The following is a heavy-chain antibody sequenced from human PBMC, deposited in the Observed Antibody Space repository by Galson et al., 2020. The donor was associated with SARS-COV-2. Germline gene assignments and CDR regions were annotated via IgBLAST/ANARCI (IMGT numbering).Heavy chain of an antibody. V-gene: IGHV3-30*01. CDR3: AKVRGGGYDALGGY. CDR2: ISYDGSNK. J-gene: IGHJ4*02. CDR1: GFTFSSYA. Sequence: GESLKIPCAASGFTFSSYAMHRVRQAPGKGLEWVAVISYDGSNKYYADSVKGRFTISRDNSKNTLYLQMNSLRAEDTAVYYGAKVRGGGYDALGGYWGQGTLVTVSS. D-gene: IGHD1-26*01.